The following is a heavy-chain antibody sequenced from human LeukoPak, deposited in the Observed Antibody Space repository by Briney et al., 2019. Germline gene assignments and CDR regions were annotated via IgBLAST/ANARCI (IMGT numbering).Heavy chain of an antibody. CDR3: ANDRSRPHTFDY. Sequence: GGSLRLSCAASGFTFSSYSMNWVRQAPGKGLEWVSSISSSSSYIYYADSVKGRFTISRDNAKNSLYLQMNSLRAEDTAVYYCANDRSRPHTFDYWGQGTLVTVSS. J-gene: IGHJ4*02. CDR1: GFTFSSYS. D-gene: IGHD3-22*01. CDR2: ISSSSSYI. V-gene: IGHV3-21*01.